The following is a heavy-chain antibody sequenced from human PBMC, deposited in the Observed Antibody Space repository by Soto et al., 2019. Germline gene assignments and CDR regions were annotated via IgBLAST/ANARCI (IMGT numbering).Heavy chain of an antibody. J-gene: IGHJ4*02. V-gene: IGHV3-23*01. CDR1: GFTFSLYA. CDR3: AKESAGLLWFGEMKSCFDY. CDR2: ISGSGDST. D-gene: IGHD3-10*01. Sequence: GALRLSCAASGFTFSLYAMSWVRQAPGKGLEWVSGISGSGDSTYYPDSVKGRFTISRDNSKNTLYLQMNSLRAEDTAVYFCAKESAGLLWFGEMKSCFDYWGQGSMVTVSS.